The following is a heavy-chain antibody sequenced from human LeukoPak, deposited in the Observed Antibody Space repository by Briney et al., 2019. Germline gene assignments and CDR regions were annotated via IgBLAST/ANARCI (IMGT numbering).Heavy chain of an antibody. J-gene: IGHJ4*02. CDR2: ASHDEVGK. CDR3: AKDRGYGEHEPFES. Sequence: GGSLRLSCATSGFPFSDYAIHWVRQAPGKGLEWVAVASHDEVGKQFADSVKGRFTLSRDNSRDSVHLQMNRLRDEDTGVYYCAKDRGYGEHEPFESWGQGSLVTVSS. V-gene: IGHV3-30*18. CDR1: GFPFSDYA. D-gene: IGHD4-17*01.